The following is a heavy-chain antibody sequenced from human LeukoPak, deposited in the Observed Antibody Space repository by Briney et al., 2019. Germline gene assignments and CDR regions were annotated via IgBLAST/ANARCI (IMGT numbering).Heavy chain of an antibody. CDR1: GGSIHRYY. CDR2: IYYSGST. CDR3: ARGLRPGPTDFDY. J-gene: IGHJ4*02. V-gene: IGHV4-59*01. D-gene: IGHD1-26*01. Sequence: SEALSLTCTVSGGSIHRYYWSWIRQSPGKPLEWIGYIYYSGSTNYTPSLKSRVAMSVDRSKTQLSLTLSSVPAADTAVYYCARGLRPGPTDFDYWGQETLVTVST.